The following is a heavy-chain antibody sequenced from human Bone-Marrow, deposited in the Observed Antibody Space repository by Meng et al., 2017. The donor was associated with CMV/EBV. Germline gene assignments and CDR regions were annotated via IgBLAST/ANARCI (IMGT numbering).Heavy chain of an antibody. Sequence: GESLKISCAASGFAFSNYAMSWVRQAPGKGLEWVSAITGSGGSTYYADSVKGRFTISRDNSKNTLYLQMNSLRAEDTAVYYCAKDRGVTHFDYWGQGTLVTVYS. V-gene: IGHV3-23*01. CDR1: GFAFSNYA. D-gene: IGHD3-10*01. CDR2: ITGSGGST. J-gene: IGHJ4*02. CDR3: AKDRGVTHFDY.